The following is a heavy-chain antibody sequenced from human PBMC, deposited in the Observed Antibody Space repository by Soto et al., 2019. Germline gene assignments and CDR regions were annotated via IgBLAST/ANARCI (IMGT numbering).Heavy chain of an antibody. CDR2: IFYTGTT. CDR1: GGSISSGNYY. Sequence: QVQLQESGPGLVKPSQTLSLTCTVSGGSISSGNYYSSWIRQPPGKRLEWIGYIFYTGTTYYNPSFKRRVTISLDTSKNQFSLKLSSVTAADTAVYYCARDRHFGWLSGGYYYYGMDVWGQGTTVTVSS. CDR3: ARDRHFGWLSGGYYYYGMDV. V-gene: IGHV4-30-4*01. J-gene: IGHJ6*02. D-gene: IGHD3-9*01.